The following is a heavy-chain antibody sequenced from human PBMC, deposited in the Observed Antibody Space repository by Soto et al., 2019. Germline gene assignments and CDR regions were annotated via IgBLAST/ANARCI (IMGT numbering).Heavy chain of an antibody. CDR2: NSGSGGST. Sequence: GGSLRLSCAASGFTFSSHAMNWVRQAPGKGLKWVTGNSGSGGSTYYADSVKGRFTISRDNSKNTLYLQINSLRAEDMAVYYCARAGVFGVVITYFDFWGQGSLVTVSS. CDR1: GFTFSSHA. CDR3: ARAGVFGVVITYFDF. J-gene: IGHJ4*02. D-gene: IGHD3-3*01. V-gene: IGHV3-23*01.